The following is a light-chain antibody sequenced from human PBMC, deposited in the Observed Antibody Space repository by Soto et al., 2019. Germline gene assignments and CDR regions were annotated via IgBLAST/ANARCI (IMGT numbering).Light chain of an antibody. J-gene: IGKJ1*01. CDR1: QSVSSSY. CDR3: KQYGSSRT. CDR2: GAS. Sequence: IVLTQSPGTLSLSPGERATLSCRASQSVSSSYLAWYQQKPGQAPRLLIYGASSRATGIPDSFSGSGSGTEFTLTISRLEPEDFAVYYCKQYGSSRTCGQGTKVDIK. V-gene: IGKV3-20*01.